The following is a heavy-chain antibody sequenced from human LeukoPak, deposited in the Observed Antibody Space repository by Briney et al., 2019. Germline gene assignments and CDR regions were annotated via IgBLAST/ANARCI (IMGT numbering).Heavy chain of an antibody. CDR2: IWYDGSNK. CDR3: ARAATGYSSSWQYYYYYMDV. Sequence: GGSLRLSCAASGFTFSSYSMHRVRQAPGPGLEGVAVIWYDGSNKYYADSVKGRFTISRDNSKNTLYLKMNSLRAEDTAVYYCARAATGYSSSWQYYYYYMDVWGKGTTVTVSS. J-gene: IGHJ6*03. D-gene: IGHD6-13*01. V-gene: IGHV3-33*08. CDR1: GFTFSSYS.